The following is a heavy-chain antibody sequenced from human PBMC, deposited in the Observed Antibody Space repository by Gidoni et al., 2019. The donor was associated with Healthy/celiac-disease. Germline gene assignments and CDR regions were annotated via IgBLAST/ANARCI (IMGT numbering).Heavy chain of an antibody. Sequence: QLQLQESGPGLVKPSETLSLTCTVSGGSISSSSYYWGWIRQPPGKGLEWIGSIYYSGSTYYNPSLKSRVTISVDTSKNQFSLKLSSVTAADTAVYYCARVGRWVSRGMDVWGQGTTVTVSS. CDR3: ARVGRWVSRGMDV. CDR1: GGSISSSSYY. J-gene: IGHJ6*02. D-gene: IGHD4-17*01. V-gene: IGHV4-39*07. CDR2: IYYSGST.